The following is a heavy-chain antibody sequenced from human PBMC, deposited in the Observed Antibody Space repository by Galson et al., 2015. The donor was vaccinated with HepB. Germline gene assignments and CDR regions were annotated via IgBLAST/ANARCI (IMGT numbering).Heavy chain of an antibody. J-gene: IGHJ4*02. Sequence: SLRLSCAASGFVFSNSGMHWVRQAPGKGLEWVAYIRYNARNIFYTDSVKGRFTISRDNFKNTVSLQMTSLRPEDTAVYYCAKDSERRLKLFQYYFDSWGPGTLVTVSS. CDR3: AKDSERRLKLFQYYFDS. V-gene: IGHV3-30*02. CDR1: GFVFSNSG. CDR2: IRYNARNI. D-gene: IGHD2-15*01.